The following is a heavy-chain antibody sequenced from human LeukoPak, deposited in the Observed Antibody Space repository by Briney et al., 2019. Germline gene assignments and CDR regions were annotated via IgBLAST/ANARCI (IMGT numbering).Heavy chain of an antibody. CDR3: ARENYVFWSGYYAGLFDP. CDR1: GFTFSSYG. J-gene: IGHJ5*02. Sequence: AGTLSLSCAASGFTFSSYGMRWVSQAPGKGLEWMAVISYDGSNKYYADSVKGRFTISRDNSKNTLYLQMNSLRAEDTAVYYCARENYVFWSGYYAGLFDPWGQGTLVTVSS. D-gene: IGHD3-3*01. V-gene: IGHV3-30*03. CDR2: ISYDGSNK.